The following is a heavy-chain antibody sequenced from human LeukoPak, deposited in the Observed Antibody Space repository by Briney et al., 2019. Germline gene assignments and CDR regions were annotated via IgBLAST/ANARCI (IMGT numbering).Heavy chain of an antibody. CDR3: AKDKQQLVQGDEFDY. CDR2: ISHDGSNK. Sequence: PGRSLRLSCAASGFTFRTYGMHWVRQAPGKGLEWVAAISHDGSNKDYADSVKGRFTISRDNAKNSLYLQMNSLRAEDTALYYCAKDKQQLVQGDEFDYWGQGTLVTVSS. V-gene: IGHV3-30*18. J-gene: IGHJ4*02. D-gene: IGHD6-13*01. CDR1: GFTFRTYG.